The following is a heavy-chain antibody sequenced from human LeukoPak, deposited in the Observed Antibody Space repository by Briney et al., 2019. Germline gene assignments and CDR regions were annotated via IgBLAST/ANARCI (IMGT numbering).Heavy chain of an antibody. J-gene: IGHJ3*02. CDR2: IKEDESEK. Sequence: GGSLRLSCAASEFTFSTYWMSWVRQAPGKGLEWVANIKEDESEKRYVGSVKGRFTISRDNAKNSLYLQMNSLRANDTAVYYCAREFNIAVAGIYTGFDIWGQGTMVTVSS. CDR3: AREFNIAVAGIYTGFDI. V-gene: IGHV3-7*03. D-gene: IGHD6-19*01. CDR1: EFTFSTYW.